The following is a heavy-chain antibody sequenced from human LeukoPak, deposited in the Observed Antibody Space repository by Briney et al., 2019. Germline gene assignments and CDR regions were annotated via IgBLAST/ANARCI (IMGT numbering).Heavy chain of an antibody. J-gene: IGHJ4*02. CDR1: GFSFSTYG. V-gene: IGHV3-33*01. CDR2: AQGDGRLQ. D-gene: IGHD3-22*01. Sequence: GTSLRLSCAASGFSFSTYGMHWVRQAPGKGLEWVAAAQGDGRLQYYADSVKGRFTISKDISKSTLYVQMNSLRAEDTAVYYCATGGGFYYGHWGQGTLVTVSS. CDR3: ATGGGFYYGH.